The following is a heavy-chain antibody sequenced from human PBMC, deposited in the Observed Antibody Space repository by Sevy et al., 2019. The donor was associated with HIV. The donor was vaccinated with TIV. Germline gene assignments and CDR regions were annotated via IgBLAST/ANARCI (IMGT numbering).Heavy chain of an antibody. CDR2: IYSGGST. V-gene: IGHV3-53*01. CDR3: ARAQRFYYYDSSGYYN. CDR1: GFTVSSNY. Sequence: GGSLRLSCAASGFTVSSNYMSWVRQAPGKGLEWVSVIYSGGSTDYADSVKGRFTISRDNSKNTLYLQMNSLRAEDTAVYYCARAQRFYYYDSSGYYNWGQGTLVTVSS. J-gene: IGHJ4*02. D-gene: IGHD3-22*01.